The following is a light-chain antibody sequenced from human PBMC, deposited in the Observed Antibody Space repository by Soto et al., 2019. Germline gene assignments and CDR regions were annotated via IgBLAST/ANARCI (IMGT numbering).Light chain of an antibody. Sequence: QAVVTQPPSVSVAPGQRVTISCTGSSSNIGAGYDVHWYQQLPGTAPKLLIYGNSNRPSGVPDRFSGSKSGTSASLAITGLQAEDEADYYCQSYDSSLVFGGGTKVTVL. CDR2: GNS. V-gene: IGLV1-40*01. J-gene: IGLJ2*01. CDR1: SSNIGAGYD. CDR3: QSYDSSLV.